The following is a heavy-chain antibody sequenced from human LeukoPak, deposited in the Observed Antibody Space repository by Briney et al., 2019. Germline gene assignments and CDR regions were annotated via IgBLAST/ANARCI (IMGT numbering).Heavy chain of an antibody. Sequence: SQTLSLTCAVSGGSISSGGYSWSWIRQPPGKGLEWVGYIYQSGSTYYNPALKSLVTISVDRSKKQYSLKLSSVAAAETAEYCCARGLRSDDAFDIWGQGTMVTVSS. J-gene: IGHJ3*02. CDR2: IYQSGST. V-gene: IGHV4-30-2*01. CDR3: ARGLRSDDAFDI. CDR1: GGSISSGGYS. D-gene: IGHD1-26*01.